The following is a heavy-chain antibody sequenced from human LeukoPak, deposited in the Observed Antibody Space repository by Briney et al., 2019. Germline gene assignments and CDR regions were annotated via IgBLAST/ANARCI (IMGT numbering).Heavy chain of an antibody. CDR3: ARAPYSSGWYLLTYYFDF. D-gene: IGHD6-19*01. J-gene: IGHJ4*02. CDR1: GYTFTGYY. V-gene: IGHV1-2*02. CDR2: INPKSGGT. Sequence: GVSVKVSCKASGYTFTGYYLHWVRQAPGQGLEWMGWINPKSGGTNYAQKFQGRVTMTRDTSISAAYMELSRLRSDDTAVYYCARAPYSSGWYLLTYYFDFWGQGTLVTVSS.